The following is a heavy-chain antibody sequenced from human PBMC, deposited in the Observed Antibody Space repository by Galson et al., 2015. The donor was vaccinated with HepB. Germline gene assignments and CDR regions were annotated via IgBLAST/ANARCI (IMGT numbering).Heavy chain of an antibody. D-gene: IGHD4-17*01. Sequence: SLRLSCAASGFTFSDYYMSWIRQAPGKGLEWVSYISSSAIYTNYADSVKGRFTISRDNAKNSLHIQMNSLRAEDTAVHYCARVAASDYGDHAHFDYWGQGTLVTVSS. V-gene: IGHV3-11*06. CDR3: ARVAASDYGDHAHFDY. CDR2: ISSSAIYT. J-gene: IGHJ4*02. CDR1: GFTFSDYY.